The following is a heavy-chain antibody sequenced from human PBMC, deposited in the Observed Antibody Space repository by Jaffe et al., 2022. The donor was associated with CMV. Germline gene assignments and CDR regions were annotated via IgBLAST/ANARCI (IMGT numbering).Heavy chain of an antibody. V-gene: IGHV3-48*03. CDR1: GFTFSSYE. D-gene: IGHD3-9*01. Sequence: EVQLVESGGGLVQPGGSLRLSCAASGFTFSSYEMNWVRQAPGKGLEWVSYISSSGSTIYYADSVKGRFTISRDNAKNSLYLQMNSLRAEDTAVYYCARARAHFDRVESGAPFDYWGQGTLVTVSS. CDR2: ISSSGSTI. J-gene: IGHJ4*02. CDR3: ARARAHFDRVESGAPFDY.